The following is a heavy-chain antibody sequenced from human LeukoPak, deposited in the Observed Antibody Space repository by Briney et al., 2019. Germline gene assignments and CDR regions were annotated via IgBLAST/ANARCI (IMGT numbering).Heavy chain of an antibody. D-gene: IGHD5-12*01. CDR2: ISGGGGST. Sequence: GGSLRLSCAASGFTFSSYAMNWVRQAPGKGLEWVSAISGGGGSTYYTDSVKGRFTISRDNSKNTLYLQMNSLRAEDTAVYICAKETDGYDYYGYWGQGTLVTVSS. CDR3: AKETDGYDYYGY. J-gene: IGHJ4*02. CDR1: GFTFSSYA. V-gene: IGHV3-23*01.